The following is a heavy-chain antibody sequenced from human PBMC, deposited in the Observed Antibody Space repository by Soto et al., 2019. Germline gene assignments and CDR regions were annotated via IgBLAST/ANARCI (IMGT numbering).Heavy chain of an antibody. D-gene: IGHD1-1*01. J-gene: IGHJ4*02. CDR1: GFTFSDYY. CDR2: ISSSGSVM. V-gene: IGHV3-11*01. CDR3: ARADWQRRDWNDPFDY. Sequence: ESGGGLVRPGGALRLSCEASGFTFSDYYMTWIRQAPGKGLEWVSYISSSGSVMYYADSVKGRCTISRDNARNSLYLHIRSLRAEDTAVYYCARADWQRRDWNDPFDYWGQGTLVTVSS.